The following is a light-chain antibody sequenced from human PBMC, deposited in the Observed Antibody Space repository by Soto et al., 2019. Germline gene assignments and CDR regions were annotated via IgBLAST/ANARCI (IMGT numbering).Light chain of an antibody. CDR1: SSNIGAGYD. CDR2: GNT. CDR3: QSYDCNMSGSWV. J-gene: IGLJ3*02. Sequence: QSVLTQPPSVSGAPGQRVTISCTGSSSNIGAGYDVHWYQHLPGKAPKLLIHGNTNRPSGVPDRFSGSKSGTSASLAITGLQAEDEAEYYCQSYDCNMSGSWVFGGGTRLTVL. V-gene: IGLV1-40*01.